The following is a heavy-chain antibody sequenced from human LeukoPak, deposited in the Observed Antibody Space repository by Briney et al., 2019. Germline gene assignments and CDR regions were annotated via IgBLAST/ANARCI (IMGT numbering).Heavy chain of an antibody. V-gene: IGHV3-20*04. D-gene: IGHD2-2*02. CDR1: GFTFDDYG. CDR3: ARDLEPAAIFGYYYMDV. Sequence: GGSLRLSCAASGFTFDDYGMSWVRQAPGKGLEWVSGINWNGGSTGYADSVKGRFTISRDNAKNSLYLQMNSLRAEDTALYYCARDLEPAAIFGYYYMDVRGKGTTVTVSS. CDR2: INWNGGST. J-gene: IGHJ6*03.